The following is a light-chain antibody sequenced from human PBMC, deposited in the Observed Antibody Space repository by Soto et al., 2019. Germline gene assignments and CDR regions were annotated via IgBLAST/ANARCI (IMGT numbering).Light chain of an antibody. CDR1: SSDVGGYNY. CDR3: SSYTSSDTLVV. J-gene: IGLJ2*01. V-gene: IGLV2-14*01. CDR2: EVS. Sequence: QSVLTQPASVSGSPGQSITVSCTGTSSDVGGYNYVSWYQQHPGKAPKLMIYEVSYRPSGISNRFSGSKSGNTASLTISGLQAEDEADYYCSSYTSSDTLVVFGGGTKLTVL.